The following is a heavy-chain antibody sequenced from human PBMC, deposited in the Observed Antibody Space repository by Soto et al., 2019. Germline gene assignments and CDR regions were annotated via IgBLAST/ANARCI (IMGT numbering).Heavy chain of an antibody. Sequence: SETLSLTCTVSGGSISSYYWSWIRQPPGKGLEWIGYIYYSGSTNYNPSLKSRVTISVDTSKNQFSLKLSSVTAADTAVYYCAIAAAGIDYYYYGMDVWGQGTTVTVSS. V-gene: IGHV4-59*01. CDR1: GGSISSYY. CDR2: IYYSGST. CDR3: AIAAAGIDYYYYGMDV. D-gene: IGHD6-13*01. J-gene: IGHJ6*02.